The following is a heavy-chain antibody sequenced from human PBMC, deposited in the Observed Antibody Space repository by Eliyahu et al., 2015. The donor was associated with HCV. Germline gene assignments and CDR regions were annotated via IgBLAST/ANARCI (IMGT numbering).Heavy chain of an antibody. V-gene: IGHV4-34*01. CDR1: GGSFSGYY. Sequence: QVQLQQWGAGLLKPSETLSLTCAVYGGSFSGYYWSWIRQPPGKGLXWIGEINPSGSTNYNPSLKSRVTISVDTSKNQFSLKLSSVTAADTAVYYCARGHSSSWRRWFDPWGQGTLVTVSS. CDR2: INPSGST. J-gene: IGHJ5*02. D-gene: IGHD6-13*01. CDR3: ARGHSSSWRRWFDP.